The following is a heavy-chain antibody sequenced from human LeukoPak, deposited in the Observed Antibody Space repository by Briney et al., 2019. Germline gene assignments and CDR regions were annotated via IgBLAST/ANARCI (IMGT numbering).Heavy chain of an antibody. V-gene: IGHV4-59*11. Sequence: SETLSLTCTVSGGSISSHYWSWIRQPPGKGLEWIGYIYYSGSTNYNPPLKSRVTISVDTSKNQFSLKLSSVTAADTAVYYCARVGGEMATILFDYWGQGTLVTVSS. CDR1: GGSISSHY. D-gene: IGHD5-24*01. CDR2: IYYSGST. J-gene: IGHJ4*02. CDR3: ARVGGEMATILFDY.